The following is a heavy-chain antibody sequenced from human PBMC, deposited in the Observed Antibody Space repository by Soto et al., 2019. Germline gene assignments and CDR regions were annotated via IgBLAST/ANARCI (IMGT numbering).Heavy chain of an antibody. Sequence: SETLSPTCTVSGGSISSYYWSWIRQPPGKGLEWIWYIYYSGSTNYNPSLKSRVTISVDTSKNQLSLKLRSVTAADTAVYYCARRYGYSFDYWGQGTLVTVSS. V-gene: IGHV4-59*08. CDR3: ARRYGYSFDY. J-gene: IGHJ4*02. CDR2: IYYSGST. D-gene: IGHD5-18*01. CDR1: GGSISSYY.